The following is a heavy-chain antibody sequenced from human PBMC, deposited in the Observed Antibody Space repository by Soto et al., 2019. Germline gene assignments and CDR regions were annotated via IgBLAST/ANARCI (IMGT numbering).Heavy chain of an antibody. CDR2: IYYSGST. D-gene: IGHD4-17*01. V-gene: IGHV4-30-4*01. Sequence: PSETLSLTCTVSGGSISSGDYYWSWIRQPPGKGLEWIGYIYYSGSTYYNPSLKSRVTISVDTSKNQFSLKLSSVTAADTAVYYCARVDYGGKLGGEAFDTWGQGTMVTVSS. CDR3: ARVDYGGKLGGEAFDT. CDR1: GGSISSGDYY. J-gene: IGHJ3*02.